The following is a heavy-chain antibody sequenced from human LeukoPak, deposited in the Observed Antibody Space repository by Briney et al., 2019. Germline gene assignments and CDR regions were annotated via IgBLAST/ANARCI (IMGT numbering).Heavy chain of an antibody. V-gene: IGHV3-21*01. CDR3: ANFVRGSGSHYNVYYMDV. D-gene: IGHD3-10*01. CDR1: GFTFSSYS. CDR2: ISSSSSYI. J-gene: IGHJ6*03. Sequence: GGSLRLSCAASGFTFSSYSMNWVRQAPGKGLEWVSSISSSSSYIYYADSVKGRFTISRDNAKNSLYLQMNSLRAEDTAVYYCANFVRGSGSHYNVYYMDVWGKGTTVTVSS.